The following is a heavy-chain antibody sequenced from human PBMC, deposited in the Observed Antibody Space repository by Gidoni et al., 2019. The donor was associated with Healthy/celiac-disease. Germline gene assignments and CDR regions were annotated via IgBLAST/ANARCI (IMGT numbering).Heavy chain of an antibody. CDR1: GYSISSRNW. Sequence: QVQLQESGPGLVTPSQSLCLTCAVSGYSISSRNWWGWIRQPAGKGLEWIGYIYYSGSIYYNPSLKSRVTMSVDKSKNQFSLKLSSVTAVDTAVYYCAGGIVGATPHLWGQGTLVTVSS. J-gene: IGHJ4*02. V-gene: IGHV4-28*02. CDR3: AGGIVGATPHL. CDR2: IYYSGSI. D-gene: IGHD1-26*01.